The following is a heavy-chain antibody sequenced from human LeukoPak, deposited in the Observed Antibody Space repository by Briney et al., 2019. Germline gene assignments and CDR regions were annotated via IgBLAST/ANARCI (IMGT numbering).Heavy chain of an antibody. D-gene: IGHD6-13*01. CDR2: TRFDGSDE. CDR3: AKNWVASSWFNWFDP. J-gene: IGHJ5*02. V-gene: IGHV3-30*02. CDR1: EFTFNSYG. Sequence: GGSLRLSCTASEFTFNSYGMHWVRQAPGKGLEWVAFTRFDGSDEHYADSVKGRFTISRDNSKNTLYLQMNSLRAEDTAVYYCAKNWVASSWFNWFDPWGQGTLVTVSS.